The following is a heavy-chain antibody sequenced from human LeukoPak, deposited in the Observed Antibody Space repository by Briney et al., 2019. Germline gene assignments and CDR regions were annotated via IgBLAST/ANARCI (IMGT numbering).Heavy chain of an antibody. D-gene: IGHD2-2*01. CDR1: GFTFSSYE. CDR3: ARRYCSSTSCTLDY. CDR2: ISTSGSTI. Sequence: HPGGSLRLSCAASGFTFSSYEMNWVRQAPGKGLEWVSYISTSGSTIHYPDSVKGRFTISRDNANDSLYLQMNSLRAEDTAVYFCARRYCSSTSCTLDYWGQGTLVTVSS. V-gene: IGHV3-48*03. J-gene: IGHJ4*02.